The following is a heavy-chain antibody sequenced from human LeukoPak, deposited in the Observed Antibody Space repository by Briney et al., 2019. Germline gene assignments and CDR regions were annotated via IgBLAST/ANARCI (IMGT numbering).Heavy chain of an antibody. D-gene: IGHD6-19*01. CDR1: GGSISSGSYY. CDR3: ARAIPGYSSGWYGDAFDI. Sequence: SETLSLTCTVSGGSISSGSYYWSWIRQPAGKGLEWIGRIYTSGSTNYNPSLKSRVTISVDTSKNQFSLKLSSVTAADTAVYYCARAIPGYSSGWYGDAFDIWGQGTMVTVSS. V-gene: IGHV4-61*02. CDR2: IYTSGST. J-gene: IGHJ3*02.